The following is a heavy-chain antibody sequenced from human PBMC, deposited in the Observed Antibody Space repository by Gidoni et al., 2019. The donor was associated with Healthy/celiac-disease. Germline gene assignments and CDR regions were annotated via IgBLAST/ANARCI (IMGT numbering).Heavy chain of an antibody. Sequence: QLQLQESGPGLVKSSETLSLTCTVSGGPISSSSSYWGWIRQPPGKGLEWIGCIYYSGSTYYNPSLKRRVTISVDTSKNQFSLKLSSVTAADTAVYYCARLYGEHRVHAFDIWGQGTMVTVSS. D-gene: IGHD4-17*01. CDR3: ARLYGEHRVHAFDI. CDR2: IYYSGST. J-gene: IGHJ3*02. CDR1: GGPISSSSSY. V-gene: IGHV4-39*07.